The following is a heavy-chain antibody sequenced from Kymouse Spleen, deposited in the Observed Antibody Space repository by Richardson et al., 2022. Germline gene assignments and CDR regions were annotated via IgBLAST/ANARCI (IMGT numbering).Heavy chain of an antibody. CDR1: GFTFDDYG. CDR2: INWNGGST. D-gene: IGHD6-6*01. Sequence: EVQLVESGGGVVRPGGSLRLSCAASGFTFDDYGMSWVRQAPGKGLEWVSGINWNGGSTGYADSVKGRFTISRDNAKNSLYLQMNSLRAEDTALYYCARDREYSSSSKGYYGMDVWGQGTTVTVSS. CDR3: ARDREYSSSSKGYYGMDV. V-gene: IGHV3-20*d01. J-gene: IGHJ6*02.